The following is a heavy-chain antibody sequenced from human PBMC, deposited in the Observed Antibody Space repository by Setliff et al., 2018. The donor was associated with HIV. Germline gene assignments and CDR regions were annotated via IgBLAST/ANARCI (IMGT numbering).Heavy chain of an antibody. CDR1: GGSFSGYY. Sequence: SETLSLTCAVYGGSFSGYYWSWIRQSPGKGLEWIGEINHSGSTNYNPSLKSRVTILGDTSKNQFSLKLSSVTAADTAVYYCAREVDKRQDSDAFDIWGPGTMVTVSS. CDR3: AREVDKRQDSDAFDI. J-gene: IGHJ3*02. V-gene: IGHV4-34*01. D-gene: IGHD2-15*01. CDR2: INHSGST.